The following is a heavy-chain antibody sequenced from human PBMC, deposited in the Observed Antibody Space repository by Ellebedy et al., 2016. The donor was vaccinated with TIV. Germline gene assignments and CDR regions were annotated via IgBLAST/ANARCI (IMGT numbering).Heavy chain of an antibody. CDR2: INPNSGGT. Sequence: ASVKVSCKASGYIFTSYYMHWVRQVPGQGLEWMGWINPNSGGTKYARNFQGWVTMTRDTSISTAYMELSRLRSDDTAVYYCARDGDGSGSYYMDTVIYYGMDVWGQGTTVTVSS. D-gene: IGHD3-10*01. V-gene: IGHV1-2*04. J-gene: IGHJ6*02. CDR1: GYIFTSYY. CDR3: ARDGDGSGSYYMDTVIYYGMDV.